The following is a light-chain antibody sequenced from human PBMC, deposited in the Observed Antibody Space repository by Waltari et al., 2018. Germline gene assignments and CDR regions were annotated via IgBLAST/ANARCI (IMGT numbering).Light chain of an antibody. V-gene: IGKV1-5*03. Sequence: DIQMTQYPSTLSASVGDRVTITCRASQSFTSWLAWFQQKPGKAPKLLIYKASSLESGVPSRFSGSGSETDFTLTISSLQPDDFATYYCLQYNSYPWTFGQGTKVEIK. CDR1: QSFTSW. CDR3: LQYNSYPWT. CDR2: KAS. J-gene: IGKJ1*01.